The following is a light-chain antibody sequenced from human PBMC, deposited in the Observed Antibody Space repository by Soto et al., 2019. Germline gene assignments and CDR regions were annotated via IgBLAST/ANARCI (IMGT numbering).Light chain of an antibody. CDR3: QQYTNWPSWT. CDR1: QSVGSF. J-gene: IGKJ1*01. V-gene: IGKV3-15*01. Sequence: EKVMTQSPATLSMSPGERATLSCRASQSVGSFLAWYQQKPGQAPRLLIYGASTRATGMPARFSGSGSGTEFTLTISSLQSEDFAVYYCQQYTNWPSWTFGQGTKVE. CDR2: GAS.